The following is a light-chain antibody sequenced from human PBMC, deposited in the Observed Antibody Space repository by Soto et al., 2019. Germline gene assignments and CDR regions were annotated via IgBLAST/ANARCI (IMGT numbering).Light chain of an antibody. CDR1: QGISSY. CDR2: SAS. CDR3: QRPNSSPQIT. V-gene: IGKV1-9*01. J-gene: IGKJ5*01. Sequence: IQLTQSPSSLSASVGDSVTITCRASQGISSYLAWYQQKPGKAPKLLIYSASTLQSGVPSRFSGSGSGTDFTLTISSRQPEDFATYYCQRPNSSPQITLGQGTRLVIK.